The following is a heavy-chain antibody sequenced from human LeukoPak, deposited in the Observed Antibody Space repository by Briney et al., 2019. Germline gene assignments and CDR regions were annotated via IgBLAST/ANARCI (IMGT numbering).Heavy chain of an antibody. Sequence: GGSLRLSCAASGFTFSSYWMSWVRQAQGKGLGRGANIKQDGSEKYYVDSVKGRFTISRDNAKNSLYLQMNSLRAEDTAVYYCASGMTAVTTFDYWGQGTLVTVSS. J-gene: IGHJ4*02. CDR2: IKQDGSEK. D-gene: IGHD4-17*01. V-gene: IGHV3-7*01. CDR3: ASGMTAVTTFDY. CDR1: GFTFSSYW.